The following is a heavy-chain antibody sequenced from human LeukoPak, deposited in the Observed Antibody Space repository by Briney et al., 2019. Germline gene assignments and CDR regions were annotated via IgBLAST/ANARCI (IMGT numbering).Heavy chain of an antibody. Sequence: PSGTLSLTCSVSGGSISSSNWWSWVRQPPGKGLEWIGEIYHSGSTNYNPSLKSRVTISVDKSKNQFSLKLSSVTAADTAVYYCASTLIGIAVAGTVYWGQGTLVTVSS. J-gene: IGHJ4*02. CDR1: GGSISSSNW. V-gene: IGHV4-4*02. CDR3: ASTLIGIAVAGTVY. D-gene: IGHD6-19*01. CDR2: IYHSGST.